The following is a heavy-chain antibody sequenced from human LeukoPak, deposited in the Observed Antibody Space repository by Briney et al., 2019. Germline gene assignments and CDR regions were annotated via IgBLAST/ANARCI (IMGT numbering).Heavy chain of an antibody. D-gene: IGHD3-3*01. V-gene: IGHV1-2*04. CDR3: ARGGYDFVYYYYGMDV. CDR1: GYTFTGYY. J-gene: IGHJ6*02. Sequence: GASVKVSCKASGYTFTGYYMHWVRQAPGQGLEWMGWINPNSGGTNYAQKFQGWVTMTRDTSISTAYMELSGLRSDDTAVYYCARGGYDFVYYYYGMDVWGQGTTVTVSS. CDR2: INPNSGGT.